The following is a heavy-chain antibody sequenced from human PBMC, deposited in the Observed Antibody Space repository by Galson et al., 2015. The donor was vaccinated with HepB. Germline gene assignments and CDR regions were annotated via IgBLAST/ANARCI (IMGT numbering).Heavy chain of an antibody. CDR1: GFTFSGSG. CDR3: AKHLHSGTYWGALDI. Sequence: SLRLSCAASGFTFSGSGIHWVRLASGKGLEWVGRIRNRANNYATAYAASVRGRFTVSRDDSKNTAYLQMNSLRAEDTAVYSCAKHLHSGTYWGALDIWGQGTTVAVSS. J-gene: IGHJ3*02. V-gene: IGHV3-73*01. D-gene: IGHD1-26*01. CDR2: IRNRANNYAT.